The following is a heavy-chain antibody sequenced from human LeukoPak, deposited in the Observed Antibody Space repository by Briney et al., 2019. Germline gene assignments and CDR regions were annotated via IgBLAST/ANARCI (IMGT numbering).Heavy chain of an antibody. CDR2: INHSGST. CDR3: ARGLRIAARPVAYYYDMDV. CDR1: GGSFSGYY. Sequence: SETLSLTCAVYGGSFSGYYWSWIRQPPGKGLEWIGEINHSGSTNYNPSLKSRVTISVDTSKNQFSLKLSSVTAADTAVYYCARGLRIAARPVAYYYDMDVWGQGTTVTVSS. D-gene: IGHD6-6*01. J-gene: IGHJ6*02. V-gene: IGHV4-34*01.